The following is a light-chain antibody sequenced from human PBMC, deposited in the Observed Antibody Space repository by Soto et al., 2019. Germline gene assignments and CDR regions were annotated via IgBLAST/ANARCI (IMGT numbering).Light chain of an antibody. CDR1: QSVSTT. CDR2: GAS. Sequence: EMVMTQSPATLSVSPGQRASLSCRASQSVSTTVAWYHQKTGQAPRILVYGASTRDTGIPARFSGSGAGTDFTLPLTSLQSEDFGVYFCQQYKDWPTTFGQGTKVDIK. J-gene: IGKJ1*01. V-gene: IGKV3-15*01. CDR3: QQYKDWPTT.